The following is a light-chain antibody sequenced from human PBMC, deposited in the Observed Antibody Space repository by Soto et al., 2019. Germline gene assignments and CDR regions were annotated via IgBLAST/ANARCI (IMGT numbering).Light chain of an antibody. J-gene: IGKJ1*01. V-gene: IGKV3-20*01. CDR2: GAS. CDR3: QQFGSSQWT. Sequence: EIVLMQSPGTLSLSPGERATLSCRASQSVGSSYLAWYQQKPGQAPRLLIYGASSRATGIPDRFSGSGSGTDFTLTISRLEPEDSAVYYCQQFGSSQWTFGQGTKVEIK. CDR1: QSVGSSY.